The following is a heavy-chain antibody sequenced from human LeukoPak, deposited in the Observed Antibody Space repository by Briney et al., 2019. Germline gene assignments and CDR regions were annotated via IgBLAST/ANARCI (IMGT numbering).Heavy chain of an antibody. CDR2: IYGSGVSI. J-gene: IGHJ4*02. CDR1: GFTFKNYV. CDR3: AKDLGWGLPAEAY. Sequence: PGGSLRLSCVASGFTFKNYVMNWVRQAPGQGLEWLATIYGSGVSISYADSVKGRFTISRDNSNNTLYLQMNSLRAEDTAMYYCAKDLGWGLPAEAYWGQGILVTVSS. V-gene: IGHV3-23*01. D-gene: IGHD2-21*01.